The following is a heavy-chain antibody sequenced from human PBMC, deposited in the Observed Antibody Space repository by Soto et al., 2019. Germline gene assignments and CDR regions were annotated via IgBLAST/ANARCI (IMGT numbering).Heavy chain of an antibody. J-gene: IGHJ4*02. CDR2: IIPFHGVT. D-gene: IGHD3-10*01. Sequence: QVQLVHSGAEVKKPGSSVKVSCKASGGTFSPYTINWVRQAPGQGLEWMGRIIPFHGVTNYAQKLQGRVRITADKSTSTAYMELSGLRFEDTAMYYCTRDWEITVSTWSFGGFWGRGTLVTVSS. V-gene: IGHV1-69*04. CDR1: GGTFSPYT. CDR3: TRDWEITVSTWSFGGF.